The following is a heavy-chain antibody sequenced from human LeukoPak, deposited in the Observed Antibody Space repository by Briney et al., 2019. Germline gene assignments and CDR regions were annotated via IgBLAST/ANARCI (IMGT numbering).Heavy chain of an antibody. Sequence: GASVKVSCKVSGYTLTELSMHWVRQAPGKGLEWMGGFDPEDGESIYAQKFQGRVTMTEDKSTDTAYMELSRLRSEDLAVYYCATVRGITMVRGVIMGSNWFDPWGQGTLVTVSS. J-gene: IGHJ5*02. CDR3: ATVRGITMVRGVIMGSNWFDP. CDR1: GYTLTELS. CDR2: FDPEDGES. V-gene: IGHV1-24*01. D-gene: IGHD3-10*01.